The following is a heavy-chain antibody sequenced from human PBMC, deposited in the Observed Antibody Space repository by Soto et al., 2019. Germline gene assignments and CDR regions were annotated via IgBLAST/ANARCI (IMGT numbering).Heavy chain of an antibody. D-gene: IGHD6-19*01. J-gene: IGHJ4*02. Sequence: PSQTLSLTCAISGDSVSSTSAAWSWIRQSPSRGLEWLGRTYYRSKWYSDYAVSVKSRITINPDTSKNPFSLQLNSVTPEDTAVYYCARGSYYSGWVWGQGTLLTVSS. CDR2: TYYRSKWYS. V-gene: IGHV6-1*01. CDR3: ARGSYYSGWV. CDR1: GDSVSSTSAA.